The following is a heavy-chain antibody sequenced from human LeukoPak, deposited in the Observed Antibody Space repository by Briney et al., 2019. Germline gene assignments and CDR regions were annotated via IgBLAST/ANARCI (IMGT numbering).Heavy chain of an antibody. V-gene: IGHV3-23*01. CDR1: GFTFNNYA. Sequence: GGSLRLSCAASGFTFNNYALSWVRQTPGKGLEWVSATVGSRPDTYHADSVKGRFTVSRDNSRNTLYLQMNSLRAEDAAVYYCAKAPVTTCSGAYCYPFDYWGQGTLVTVSS. CDR3: AKAPVTTCSGAYCYPFDY. CDR2: TVGSRPDT. D-gene: IGHD2-15*01. J-gene: IGHJ4*02.